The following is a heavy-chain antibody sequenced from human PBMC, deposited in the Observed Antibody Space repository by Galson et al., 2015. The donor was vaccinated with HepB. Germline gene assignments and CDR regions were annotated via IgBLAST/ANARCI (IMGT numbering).Heavy chain of an antibody. CDR2: INPSVDST. D-gene: IGHD5-12*01. CDR1: GYSFTNYY. CDR3: SRTYSGYDSPDY. V-gene: IGHV1-46*01. J-gene: IGHJ4*02. Sequence: SVKVSCKASGYSFTNYYMHWVRQAPRQGLEWVGIINPSVDSTTYAQRFQGRVTMTRDTSASTIYMELSSLRSDDTAVYYCSRTYSGYDSPDYWGQGTLVTVSS.